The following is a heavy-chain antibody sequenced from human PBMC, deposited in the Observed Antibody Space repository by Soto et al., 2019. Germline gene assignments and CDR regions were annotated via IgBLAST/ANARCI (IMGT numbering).Heavy chain of an antibody. CDR3: AAGHSSYYDFWSGYFNWFDP. Sequence: SETLSLTCTVSGGSISSYYWSWIRQPPGKGLEWIGYIYYSGSTNYNPSLKGRVTISVDTSKNQFSLKLSSVTAADTAVYYCAAGHSSYYDFWSGYFNWFDPWGQGTLVTVSS. J-gene: IGHJ5*02. CDR2: IYYSGST. CDR1: GGSISSYY. D-gene: IGHD3-3*01. V-gene: IGHV4-59*01.